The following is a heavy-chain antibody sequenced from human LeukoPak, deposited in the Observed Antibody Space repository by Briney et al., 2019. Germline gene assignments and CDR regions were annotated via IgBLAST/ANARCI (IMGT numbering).Heavy chain of an antibody. D-gene: IGHD3-3*01. CDR1: GFTFSGSG. J-gene: IGHJ4*02. CDR3: ARDYDFWSGYYAPTRGYFGY. Sequence: GGSLRLSCAASGFTFSGSGMHWVRQAPGKGLEWVTFIRYDGSNKYYTDSVKGRFTITRDNSKNTLYLQMDSLRAEDTAVYYCARDYDFWSGYYAPTRGYFGYWGQGTLVTVSS. CDR2: IRYDGSNK. V-gene: IGHV3-30*02.